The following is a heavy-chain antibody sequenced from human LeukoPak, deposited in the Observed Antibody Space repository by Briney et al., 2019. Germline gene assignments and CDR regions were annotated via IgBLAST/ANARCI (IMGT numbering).Heavy chain of an antibody. J-gene: IGHJ6*02. D-gene: IGHD1-7*01. CDR3: ARHGTRGIDYYGMDV. V-gene: IGHV1-18*01. Sequence: KLQGRVTMTTDTSTSTAYMELRSLRSDDTAVYYCARHGTRGIDYYGMDVWGQGTTVTVSS.